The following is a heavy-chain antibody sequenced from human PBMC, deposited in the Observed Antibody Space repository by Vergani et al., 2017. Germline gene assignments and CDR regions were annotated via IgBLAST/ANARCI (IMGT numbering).Heavy chain of an antibody. D-gene: IGHD2-15*01. CDR3: ATELRVGGLIFPDSFDI. CDR1: GYTLTELS. V-gene: IGHV1-24*01. Sequence: QVQLVQSGAEVKKPGASVKVSCKVSGYTLTELSTHWVRQAPGKGLEWMGGFDPEDGETIYTQKFQGRVTMTEDTSTDTAYIEQSSLRSEDTAVYYCATELRVGGLIFPDSFDIWGQATMVTVSS. CDR2: FDPEDGET. J-gene: IGHJ3*02.